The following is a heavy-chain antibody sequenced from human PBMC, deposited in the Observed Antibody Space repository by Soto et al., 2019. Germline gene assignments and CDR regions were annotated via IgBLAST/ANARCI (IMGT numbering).Heavy chain of an antibody. V-gene: IGHV4-39*01. CDR2: IYYSGST. Sequence: PSETLSLTCTVSGDSITSSSHYWGWIRQPPGKGLEWIGSIYYSGSTYYNPPLKSRVTISVDTSKNQFSLKLSSVTAADTAVYYCARRYSSSFDYWGQGTPVTSPQ. D-gene: IGHD6-13*01. CDR1: GDSITSSSHY. CDR3: ARRYSSSFDY. J-gene: IGHJ4*02.